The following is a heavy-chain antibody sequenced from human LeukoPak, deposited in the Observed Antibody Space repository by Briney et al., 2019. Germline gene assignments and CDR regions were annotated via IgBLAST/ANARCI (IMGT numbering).Heavy chain of an antibody. V-gene: IGHV1-46*01. CDR2: INPSGGST. J-gene: IGHJ6*03. CDR1: GYTFTSYY. CDR3: ARSSGRSPNRDYMDV. Sequence: ASVKVSCKSSGYTFTSYYMHWVRQAPGQGLEWMGIINPSGGSTSYAQKFQGRVTMTRDTSTSTVYMELSSLRSEDTAVYYCARSSGRSPNRDYMDVWGKGTTVTISS. D-gene: IGHD1-14*01.